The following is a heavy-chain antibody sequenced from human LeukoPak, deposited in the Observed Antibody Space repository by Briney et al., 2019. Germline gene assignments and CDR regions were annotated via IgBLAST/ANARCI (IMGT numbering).Heavy chain of an antibody. CDR2: ISYDGSNK. CDR3: AKSYDYVWGSFGG. CDR1: GFTFSSYG. V-gene: IGHV3-30*18. J-gene: IGHJ4*02. Sequence: GRSLRLSCAASGFTFSSYGMHWVRQAPGKGLEWVAVISYDGSNKYYADSVKGRFTMSRDNSKNTLYLQMNSLRAEDTAVYYCAKSYDYVWGSFGGWGQGTLVTVSS. D-gene: IGHD3-16*01.